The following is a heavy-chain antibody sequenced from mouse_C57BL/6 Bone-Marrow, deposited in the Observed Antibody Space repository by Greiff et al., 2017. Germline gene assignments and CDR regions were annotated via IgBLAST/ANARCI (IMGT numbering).Heavy chain of an antibody. CDR2: ISSGGDYI. Sequence: DVMLVESGEGLVKPGGSLKLSCAASGFTFSSYAMSWVRQTPEKRLEWVAYISSGGDYIYYADTVKGRFTISRDNARNTLYLQMSSLKSEDTAMYYCTRDYGSSSWYFDVWGTGTTVTVSS. CDR1: GFTFSSYA. CDR3: TRDYGSSSWYFDV. V-gene: IGHV5-9-1*02. D-gene: IGHD1-1*01. J-gene: IGHJ1*03.